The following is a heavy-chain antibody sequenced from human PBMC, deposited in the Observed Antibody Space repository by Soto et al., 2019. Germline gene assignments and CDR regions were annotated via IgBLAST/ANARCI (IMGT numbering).Heavy chain of an antibody. D-gene: IGHD6-13*01. Sequence: SETPSLTYRVDGRSCRGHYWRWIRQNPGKGLEWIGEINHSGSTNYNPSLKSRVTISVDTSKNQFSLKLSSVTAADTAVYYCAXGAAIAAAGTVYFQHWGQGTLVTVSP. CDR1: GRSCRGHY. CDR2: INHSGST. V-gene: IGHV4-34*01. J-gene: IGHJ1*01. CDR3: AXGAAIAAAGTVYFQH.